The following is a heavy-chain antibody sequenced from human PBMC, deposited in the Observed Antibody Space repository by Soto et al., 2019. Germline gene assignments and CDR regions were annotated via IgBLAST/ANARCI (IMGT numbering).Heavy chain of an antibody. D-gene: IGHD3-10*01. CDR1: GGPINSSNW. CDR3: SRPTSLVPGDAFDL. J-gene: IGHJ3*01. CDR2: VSHTGTA. V-gene: IGHV4-4*02. Sequence: QVQLQESGPGLVRPSGTLSLTCTVSGGPINSSNWWSWVRQSPGKGLEWIGEVSHTGTANYSPSLRSRVTMSLDKAKNIFSLKLTSVTAADTAIYYCSRPTSLVPGDAFDLWGQGTMLTVS.